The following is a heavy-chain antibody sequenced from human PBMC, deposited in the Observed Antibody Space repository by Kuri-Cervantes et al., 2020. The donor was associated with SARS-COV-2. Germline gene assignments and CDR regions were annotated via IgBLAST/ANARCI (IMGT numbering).Heavy chain of an antibody. CDR3: SRVADFVVVPAAMVLDP. V-gene: IGHV1-69*04. CDR1: GGTFSSYA. D-gene: IGHD2-2*01. J-gene: IGHJ5*02. Sequence: SVKVSCKASGGTFSSYAISWVRQAPGQGLEWMGRIIPILGIANYAPKFQGRVTITADKSTSTAYMELSSLRSEDTAVYYCSRVADFVVVPAAMVLDPWGHGTLVTVSS. CDR2: IIPILGIA.